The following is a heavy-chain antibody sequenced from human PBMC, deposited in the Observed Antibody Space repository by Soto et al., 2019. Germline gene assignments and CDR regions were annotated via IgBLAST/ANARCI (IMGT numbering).Heavy chain of an antibody. Sequence: PGGSLRLSCAASGFTFSSYEMNWVRQAPGKGLEWVSYISSSGSTIYYADSVKGRFTISRDNAKNSLYLQMNSLRAEDTAVYYCARAPRLVPAAMTLYYYYGMDVWGQGTTVPVSS. J-gene: IGHJ6*02. CDR3: ARAPRLVPAAMTLYYYYGMDV. V-gene: IGHV3-48*03. CDR1: GFTFSSYE. D-gene: IGHD2-2*01. CDR2: ISSSGSTI.